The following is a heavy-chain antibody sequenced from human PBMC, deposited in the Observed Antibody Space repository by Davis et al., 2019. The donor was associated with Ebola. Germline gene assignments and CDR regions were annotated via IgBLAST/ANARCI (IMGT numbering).Heavy chain of an antibody. J-gene: IGHJ5*02. Sequence: SETLSLTCAVYGGSFSGYYWSWIRQPPGKGLEWIGEINHSGSTNYNPSLKSRVTISVDTSKNQFSLKLSSVTAADTAVYYCARALPRITIFGVVRNWFDPWGQGTLVTVSS. V-gene: IGHV4-34*01. CDR3: ARALPRITIFGVVRNWFDP. D-gene: IGHD3-3*01. CDR2: INHSGST. CDR1: GGSFSGYY.